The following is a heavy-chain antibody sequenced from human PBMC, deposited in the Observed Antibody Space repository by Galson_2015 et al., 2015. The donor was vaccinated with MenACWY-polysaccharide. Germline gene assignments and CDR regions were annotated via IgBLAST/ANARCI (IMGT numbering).Heavy chain of an antibody. CDR2: INTDGTRT. V-gene: IGHV3-74*03. D-gene: IGHD5-18*01. CDR3: VKGEGWIRRMEV. J-gene: IGHJ6*04. Sequence: SLRLSCAASGFTFTTYWMHWVRQVPGRGLFWVSRINTDGTRTTYADSVKGRFTMSRDNSENTVFLQVNSLRAEDTAMYYCVKGEGWIRRMEVWGNGTAVSVSS. CDR1: GFTFTTYW.